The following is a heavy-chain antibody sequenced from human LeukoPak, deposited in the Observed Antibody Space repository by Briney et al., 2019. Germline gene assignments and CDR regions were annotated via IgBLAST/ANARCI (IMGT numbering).Heavy chain of an antibody. D-gene: IGHD3-10*01. CDR1: GFTFSSYG. J-gene: IGHJ3*02. V-gene: IGHV3-33*06. Sequence: GGSLRLSCAASGFTFSSYGMHWVRQAPGKGLEWVAVIRYDGSNKYYADSVKGRFTISRDNSKNTLYLQMNSLRAEDTAVYYCAKDLYYYSWGAFDIWGQGTMVTVSS. CDR3: AKDLYYYSWGAFDI. CDR2: IRYDGSNK.